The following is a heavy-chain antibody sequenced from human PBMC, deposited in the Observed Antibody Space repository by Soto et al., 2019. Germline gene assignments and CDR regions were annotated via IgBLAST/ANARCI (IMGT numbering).Heavy chain of an antibody. CDR2: IIPIFGTA. V-gene: IGHV1-69*12. J-gene: IGHJ6*02. D-gene: IGHD5-12*01. CDR1: GGTFSSYA. Sequence: QVQLVQSGAEVKKPGSSVKVSCKASGGTFSSYAISWVRQAPGQGLEWMGGIIPIFGTANYAQKFQGRVTIXAXEXXSTAYTELTCLRSEHRAVYYCASSVAKYYYYGMDVWGQGTPVTVSS. CDR3: ASSVAKYYYYGMDV.